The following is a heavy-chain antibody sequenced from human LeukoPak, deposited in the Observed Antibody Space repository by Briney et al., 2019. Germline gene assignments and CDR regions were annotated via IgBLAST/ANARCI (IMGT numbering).Heavy chain of an antibody. J-gene: IGHJ4*02. CDR1: NGSINTYY. CDR2: IYYSGST. V-gene: IGHV4-59*12. D-gene: IGHD2/OR15-2a*01. Sequence: SETRSLTCTVSNGSINTYYWSWIRQPPGKGLEWIGYIYYSGSTNYNPSLKSRVTISVDTSKNQFSLKLSSVTAADTAVYYCARGTHSNFFDYWGQGTLVTVSS. CDR3: ARGTHSNFFDY.